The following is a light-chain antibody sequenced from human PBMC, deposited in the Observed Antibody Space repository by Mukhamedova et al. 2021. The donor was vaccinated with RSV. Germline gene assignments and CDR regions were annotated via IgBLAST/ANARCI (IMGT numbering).Light chain of an antibody. J-gene: IGKJ2*01. CDR3: QQQDSPYT. CDR2: STS. Sequence: LFIYSTSNRVTGIPDRFSGSGSGTDFTLTISRLASEDFAVYYCQQQDSPYTFGQGTKVEMK. V-gene: IGKV3-20*01.